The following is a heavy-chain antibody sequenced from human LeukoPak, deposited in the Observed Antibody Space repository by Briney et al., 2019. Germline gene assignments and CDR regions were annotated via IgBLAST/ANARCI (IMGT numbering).Heavy chain of an antibody. J-gene: IGHJ6*03. CDR1: GFTFSSYW. V-gene: IGHV3-7*01. D-gene: IGHD5-18*01. CDR3: AREDTAKGYYYYMDV. CDR2: IKQDGSEK. Sequence: PGGSLRLSCAASGFTFSSYWMSWVRQAPGKGLEWVANIKQDGSEKYYVDSVKGRFTISRDNAKNSLYLQMNSLRAEDTAVYYCAREDTAKGYYYYMDVWGKGTTVTISS.